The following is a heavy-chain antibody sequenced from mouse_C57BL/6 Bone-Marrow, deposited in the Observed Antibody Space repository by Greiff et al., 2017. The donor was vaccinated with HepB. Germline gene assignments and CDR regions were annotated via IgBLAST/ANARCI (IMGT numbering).Heavy chain of an antibody. J-gene: IGHJ3*01. V-gene: IGHV1-81*01. CDR2: IYPRSGNT. D-gene: IGHD1-1*01. CDR1: GYTFTSYG. Sequence: QVQLQQPGAELVKPGASVKLSCKASGYTFTSYGISWVKQRTGQGLEWIGEIYPRSGNTYYNEKFKGKATLTADKSSSTAYMELRSLTSEDSAVYFCARTSYYYGSRRFAYWGQGTLVTVSA. CDR3: ARTSYYYGSRRFAY.